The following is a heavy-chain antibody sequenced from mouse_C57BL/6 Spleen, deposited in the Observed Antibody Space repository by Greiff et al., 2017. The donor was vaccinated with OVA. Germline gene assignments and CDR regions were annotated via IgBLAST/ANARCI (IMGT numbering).Heavy chain of an antibody. V-gene: IGHV1-54*01. Sequence: QVQLKESGAELVRPGTSVKVSCKASGYAFPNYLIEWVKQRPGQGLEWIGVINPGSGGTNYNEKFKGKAKLTADKSSSTAYMQLSSLTSEDSAVYFCARRDDDGSNLYYAMDYWGQGTSVTVSS. CDR3: ARRDDDGSNLYYAMDY. D-gene: IGHD1-1*01. CDR2: INPGSGGT. CDR1: GYAFPNYL. J-gene: IGHJ4*01.